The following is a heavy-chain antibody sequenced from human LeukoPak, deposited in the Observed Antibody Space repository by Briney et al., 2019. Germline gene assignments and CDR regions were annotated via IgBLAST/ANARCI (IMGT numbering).Heavy chain of an antibody. CDR1: GDSISSYY. D-gene: IGHD3-10*01. CDR3: ARNMVREVIYFDY. CDR2: IFNSGST. V-gene: IGHV4-4*09. Sequence: PSETLSLTCTVSGDSISSYYWSWIRQPPGKRLEWIGNIFNSGSTNYNPSLKSRVTISVDTSKNQFSLKLSSVTAADTAVYYCARNMVREVIYFDYWGQGTLVTVSS. J-gene: IGHJ4*02.